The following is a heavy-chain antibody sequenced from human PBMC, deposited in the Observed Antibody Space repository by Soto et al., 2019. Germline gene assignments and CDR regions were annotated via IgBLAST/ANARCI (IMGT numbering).Heavy chain of an antibody. Sequence: GGSLRLSCAASGFTFSSYGMHWVRQAPGKGLEWVAVISYDGSNKYYADSVKGRFTISRDNSKNTLYLQMNSLRAEDTAVYYCAKLSITGTTPPDAFDIWGQGTMVTVSS. CDR3: AKLSITGTTPPDAFDI. D-gene: IGHD1-20*01. CDR1: GFTFSSYG. CDR2: ISYDGSNK. V-gene: IGHV3-30*18. J-gene: IGHJ3*02.